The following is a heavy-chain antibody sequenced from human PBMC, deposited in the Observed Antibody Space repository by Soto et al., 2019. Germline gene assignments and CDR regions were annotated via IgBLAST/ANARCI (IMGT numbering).Heavy chain of an antibody. D-gene: IGHD2-15*01. J-gene: IGHJ5*02. V-gene: IGHV4-39*01. CDR1: GGSISSSSYY. Sequence: QLQLQESGPGLVKPSETLSLTCTVSGGSISSSSYYWGWIRQPPGKGLEWIGSIYYSGSTYYNPSLKSRVTISVDTSKIQFSLKLSSVTAADTAVYYCARLGYCSGGSCPGPDNWFDPWGQGTLVTVSS. CDR3: ARLGYCSGGSCPGPDNWFDP. CDR2: IYYSGST.